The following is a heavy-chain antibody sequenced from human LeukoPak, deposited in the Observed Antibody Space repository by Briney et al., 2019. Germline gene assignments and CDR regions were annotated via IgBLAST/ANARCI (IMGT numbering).Heavy chain of an antibody. Sequence: SETLSLTCAVSGGSFSGYYWSWIRQPPGKGLEWIGEINHSGSTNYNPSLKSRVTISVDTSKNQFSLKLSSVTAADTSVYSCARDRAIYYYDSSGYYPMGYWGQGTLVTVSS. V-gene: IGHV4-34*01. CDR3: ARDRAIYYYDSSGYYPMGY. CDR2: INHSGST. J-gene: IGHJ4*02. CDR1: GGSFSGYY. D-gene: IGHD3-22*01.